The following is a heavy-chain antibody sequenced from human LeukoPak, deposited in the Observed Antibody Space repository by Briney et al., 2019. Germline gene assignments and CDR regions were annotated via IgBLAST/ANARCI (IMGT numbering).Heavy chain of an antibody. Sequence: ASVKVSCKASGYTFTSSYIHWVRQAPGQGLEWMGMIYPRDGSTSYAQKFQGRVTVTRDTSTSTVHMELSGLRSEDTAVYYCARDQEGFDYWGQGTLVTVSS. CDR2: IYPRDGST. CDR3: ARDQEGFDY. CDR1: GYTFTSSY. J-gene: IGHJ4*02. V-gene: IGHV1-46*01.